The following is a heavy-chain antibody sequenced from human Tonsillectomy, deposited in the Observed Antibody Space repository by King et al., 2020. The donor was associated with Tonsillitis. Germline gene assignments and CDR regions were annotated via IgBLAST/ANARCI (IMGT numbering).Heavy chain of an antibody. CDR2: INHRGST. CDR1: GGSLSGYY. J-gene: IGHJ3*01. Sequence: VQLQQWGAGLLKSSETLSLTCAVYGGSLSGYYWSWIRQPPGKGLEWIGEINHRGSTNYNPSLKSRVTITVETSKKQFYLKVSSVTAADTAVYYCARETPSGDDAFDVWGQGTMVTVSS. CDR3: ARETPSGDDAFDV. V-gene: IGHV4-34*01. D-gene: IGHD1-26*01.